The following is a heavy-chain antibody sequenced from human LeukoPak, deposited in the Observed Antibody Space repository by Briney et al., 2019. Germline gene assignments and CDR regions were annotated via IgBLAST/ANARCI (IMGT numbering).Heavy chain of an antibody. J-gene: IGHJ1*01. Sequence: GASLRLSCAASGFTFTDYSLHWVRQAPGKGLEWVALMTFDGNFENFADSVKGRFTISRDTARNTLYLHMGSLGVEDTAVYYCARVGETGTVTMELDLWGQGALVTVSS. V-gene: IGHV3-30*04. CDR2: MTFDGNFE. D-gene: IGHD1-7*01. CDR3: ARVGETGTVTMELDL. CDR1: GFTFTDYS.